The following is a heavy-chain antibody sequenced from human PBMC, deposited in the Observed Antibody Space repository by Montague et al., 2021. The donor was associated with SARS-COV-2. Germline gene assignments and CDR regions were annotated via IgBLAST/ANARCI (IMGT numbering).Heavy chain of an antibody. Sequence: SETLSLTCSVSGDSISNSTWYWIRQSPATGLELIGYSYNSGSTNYNHSLTSRVTISVDTYKTQVSLTLTSVTAADTAVYYCARHLRVTTVTSHMYYYGMDVWGQGTTVTVSS. CDR3: ARHLRVTTVTSHMYYYGMDV. CDR1: GDSISNST. CDR2: SYNSGST. J-gene: IGHJ6*02. D-gene: IGHD4-11*01. V-gene: IGHV4-59*08.